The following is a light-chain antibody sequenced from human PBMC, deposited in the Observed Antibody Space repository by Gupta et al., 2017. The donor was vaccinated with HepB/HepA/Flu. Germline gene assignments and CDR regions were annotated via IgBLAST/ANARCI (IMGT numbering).Light chain of an antibody. Sequence: DIQMTQSPSSLSASVGDRVTITCRASQSISTYLNWYQQKPGKAPKLLIYAASDLQSGVPSRFSASGSGTDFTVTISRLQPEDFATYYCQQRDSIPRTFGRGTKVEIK. CDR2: AAS. J-gene: IGKJ1*01. V-gene: IGKV1-39*01. CDR1: QSISTY. CDR3: QQRDSIPRT.